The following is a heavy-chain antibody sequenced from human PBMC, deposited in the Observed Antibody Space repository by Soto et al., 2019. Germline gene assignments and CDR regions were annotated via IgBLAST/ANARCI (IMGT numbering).Heavy chain of an antibody. CDR3: ARDPPGIVASGAGG. CDR2: IYSGGTT. V-gene: IGHV3-53*01. J-gene: IGHJ4*02. Sequence: PGGSLRLSCAVSGFSVSENYMGWVRQAPGKGLEWVSLIYSGGTTHYADSVKGRFTISRDNSKNTLYLQMNSLRVEDTAVYYCARDPPGIVASGAGGWGQGTLVTVSS. CDR1: GFSVSENY. D-gene: IGHD6-13*01.